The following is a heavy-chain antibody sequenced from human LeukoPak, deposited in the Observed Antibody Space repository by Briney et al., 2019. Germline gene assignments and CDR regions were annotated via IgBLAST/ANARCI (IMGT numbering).Heavy chain of an antibody. CDR3: ARFRIAVTGIPDY. D-gene: IGHD1-1*01. Sequence: GASVRVSCKASGYAFNTFGISWLRQAPGQGLEWMGWMSAHNGNTYYAQKFEDRITMTTDTSTSTAYMELRSLRSDDTATYYCARFRIAVTGIPDYWDQGTLVTVS. CDR1: GYAFNTFG. V-gene: IGHV1-18*04. CDR2: MSAHNGNT. J-gene: IGHJ4*02.